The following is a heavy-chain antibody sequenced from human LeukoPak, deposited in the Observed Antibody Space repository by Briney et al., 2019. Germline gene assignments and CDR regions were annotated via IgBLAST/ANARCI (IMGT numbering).Heavy chain of an antibody. Sequence: SETLSLTCTVSGGSISSYYWSWIRQPPGKGLEWIGYIYYSGSTNYNPSLKSRVTISVDTSKNQFSLKLSSVTAADTAVYYCARGVVVVVAATRRWWFDPWGQGTLVTVSS. D-gene: IGHD2-15*01. CDR2: IYYSGST. CDR3: ARGVVVVVAATRRWWFDP. CDR1: GGSISSYY. J-gene: IGHJ5*02. V-gene: IGHV4-59*01.